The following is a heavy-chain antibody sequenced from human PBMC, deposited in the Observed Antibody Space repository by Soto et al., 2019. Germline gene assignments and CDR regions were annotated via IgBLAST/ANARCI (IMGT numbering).Heavy chain of an antibody. J-gene: IGHJ3*01. CDR1: GFTFNNYG. Sequence: QVQLVESGGGVVQPGRSLRLSCAASGFTFNNYGIHWARQAPGKGLEWVAAISNDGSDKYYADSVKGRLTISRDNSKNTVFLQMSSLRAEDTAVYYCAKDQARAASHGIDWGQGTMVTVSS. CDR2: ISNDGSDK. CDR3: AKDQARAASHGID. V-gene: IGHV3-30*18. D-gene: IGHD6-13*01.